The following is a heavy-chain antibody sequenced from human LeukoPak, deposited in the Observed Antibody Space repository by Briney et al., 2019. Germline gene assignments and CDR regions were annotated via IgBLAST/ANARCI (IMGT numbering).Heavy chain of an antibody. V-gene: IGHV3-74*01. D-gene: IGHD2-2*01. Sequence: GGSLRLSCAASGFTFSSYWMHCVRQAPGKGLVWVSRINSDGSSTSYADSVKGRFTISRDNAKNTLYLQMNSLRAEDTAVYYCARADYYCSSTSCGFDYWGQGTLLTVSS. CDR1: GFTFSSYW. CDR3: ARADYYCSSTSCGFDY. J-gene: IGHJ4*02. CDR2: INSDGSST.